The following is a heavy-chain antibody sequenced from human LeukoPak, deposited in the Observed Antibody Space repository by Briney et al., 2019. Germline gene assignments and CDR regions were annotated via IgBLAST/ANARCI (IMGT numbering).Heavy chain of an antibody. CDR3: ARHLSSITSSPNY. D-gene: IGHD3-10*01. CDR2: IYPDDSDT. Sequence: GESLKISCKGSGYRFNAYWIAWVRQMPGKGLEWMGIIYPDDSDTRYSPSFQGQVTISADKSVRTAYLQWSSLKASDTAIYYCARHLSSITSSPNYWGPGTLVTVSS. J-gene: IGHJ4*02. CDR1: GYRFNAYW. V-gene: IGHV5-51*01.